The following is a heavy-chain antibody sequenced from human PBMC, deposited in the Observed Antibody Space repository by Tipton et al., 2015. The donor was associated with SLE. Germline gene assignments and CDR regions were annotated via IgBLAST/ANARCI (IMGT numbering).Heavy chain of an antibody. J-gene: IGHJ6*02. CDR1: GFTFSSYG. Sequence: RSLRLSCAASGFTFSSYGMHWVRQAPGKGLEWVAVIWYDGSNKYYADSVKGRFTISRDNSKNTLYLQMNSLRAEDTAVYYCARSLLSGYDSYGMDVWGQGTTVTVSS. CDR2: IWYDGSNK. V-gene: IGHV3-33*08. CDR3: ARSLLSGYDSYGMDV. D-gene: IGHD5-12*01.